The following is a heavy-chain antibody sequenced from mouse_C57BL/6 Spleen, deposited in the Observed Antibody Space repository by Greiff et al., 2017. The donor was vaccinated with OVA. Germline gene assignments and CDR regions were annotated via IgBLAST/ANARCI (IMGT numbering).Heavy chain of an antibody. CDR3: ARNYGSSYDYAMDY. CDR1: GFNIKDYF. J-gene: IGHJ4*01. V-gene: IGHV14-2*01. D-gene: IGHD1-1*01. CDR2: NDPEDGET. Sequence: VQVQQAGAELVKPGASVKVSCTASGFNIKDYFMQWVKQRTEQGLEWVGRNDPEDGETKYAPKFQGKATITADTSSNTAYLQLSSLTSEDTAVYYCARNYGSSYDYAMDYWGQGTSVTVSS.